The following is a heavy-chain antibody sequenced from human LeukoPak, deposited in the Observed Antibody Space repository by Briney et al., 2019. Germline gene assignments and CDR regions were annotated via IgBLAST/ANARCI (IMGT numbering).Heavy chain of an antibody. V-gene: IGHV4-39*01. CDR1: GGSISSSSYY. J-gene: IGHJ3*02. D-gene: IGHD5-18*01. CDR3: ARETTLWLRGAFDI. CDR2: IYYSGST. Sequence: PSETLSLTCTVSGGSISSSSYYWGWIRQPPGKGLEWIGSIYYSGSTYYNPSLKSRVTVSADTSKNQFSLKLSSVTAADTAVYYCARETTLWLRGAFDIWGQGTMVTVSS.